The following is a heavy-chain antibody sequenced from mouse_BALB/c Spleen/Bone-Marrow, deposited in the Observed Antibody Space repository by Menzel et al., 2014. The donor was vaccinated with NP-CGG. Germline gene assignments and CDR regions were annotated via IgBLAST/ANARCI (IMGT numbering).Heavy chain of an antibody. D-gene: IGHD1-2*01. V-gene: IGHV1-69*02. J-gene: IGHJ2*01. Sequence: QVQLQQPGAELVKPGAPVKLSCKTSGYTFTSYWMSWVKQRPGRGLEWIGRIDPSDSETHYNQKFKDKATLTVDKSSSTAYIQLSSLTSEDSAVYYCARDYGYYFDYWGQGTTLTVSS. CDR3: ARDYGYYFDY. CDR1: GYTFTSYW. CDR2: IDPSDSET.